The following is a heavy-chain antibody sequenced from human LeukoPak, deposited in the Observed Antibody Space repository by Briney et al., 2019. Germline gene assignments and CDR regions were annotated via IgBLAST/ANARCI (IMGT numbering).Heavy chain of an antibody. CDR2: IGTIGDT. Sequence: GGSLRLSCAASGFTFSTYDMHWVRQVSGKGLKWVSSIGTIGDTFYPGSVKGRFTISRENAKNSLYLQMNGLRAGDTAVYYCARATVIGNAPVPGYMDVWGKGTMVTVSS. D-gene: IGHD2-21*01. J-gene: IGHJ6*03. CDR3: ARATVIGNAPVPGYMDV. V-gene: IGHV3-13*01. CDR1: GFTFSTYD.